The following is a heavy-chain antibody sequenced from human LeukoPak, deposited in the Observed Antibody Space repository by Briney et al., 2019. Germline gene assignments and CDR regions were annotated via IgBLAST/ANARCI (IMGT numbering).Heavy chain of an antibody. D-gene: IGHD3-10*01. CDR1: GFTFISYD. V-gene: IGHV3-13*01. CDR2: IGTAGDT. Sequence: GWSLRVSCAASGFTFISYDMHWVRQATGKGLEWVSAIGTAGDTYYPGSVKGRFTISRENAKNSLYLQMNSLRAGDTAVYYCARDSGDYYYYGMDVWGQGTTVTVSS. CDR3: ARDSGDYYYYGMDV. J-gene: IGHJ6*02.